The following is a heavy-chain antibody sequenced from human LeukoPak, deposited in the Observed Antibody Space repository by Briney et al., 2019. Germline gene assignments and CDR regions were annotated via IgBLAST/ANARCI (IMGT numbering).Heavy chain of an antibody. V-gene: IGHV3-23*01. CDR2: ISAGGGST. CDR3: ARDYCSGGSCYLFDY. J-gene: IGHJ4*02. Sequence: PGGSLRLSCAASGFTFSSHAMNWVRQAPGKGLEWVSTISAGGGSTYYADSVKGRFTISRDDSKNTLYLQMNSLRADDTALYYCARDYCSGGSCYLFDYWGRGTLFTVSS. D-gene: IGHD2-15*01. CDR1: GFTFSSHA.